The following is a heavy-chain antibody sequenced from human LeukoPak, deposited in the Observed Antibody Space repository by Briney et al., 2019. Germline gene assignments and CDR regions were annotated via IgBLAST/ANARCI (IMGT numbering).Heavy chain of an antibody. Sequence: PSQTLSLTCTVSGGSISSGSYYWSWIRQPAGKGLEWIGRIYTSGSTNYNPSLKSRVTISVDTSKNRFSLKLSSVTAADTAVYYCARGGRYYDSSGYYSIDYWGQGTLVTVSS. CDR3: ARGGRYYDSSGYYSIDY. D-gene: IGHD3-22*01. CDR2: IYTSGST. CDR1: GGSISSGSYY. J-gene: IGHJ4*02. V-gene: IGHV4-61*02.